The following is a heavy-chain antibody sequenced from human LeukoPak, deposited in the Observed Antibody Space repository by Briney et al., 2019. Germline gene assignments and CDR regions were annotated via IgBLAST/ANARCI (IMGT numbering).Heavy chain of an antibody. D-gene: IGHD3-10*01. Sequence: PGGSLRLSCAASGFSFSSYAMHWVRQAPGKGREGVAVISYDGNNKYHADSVKGRFTISRDNSKNTLYLQMNSLRAEDTAVYYCARVGSVIWGQGTMVTVSS. CDR2: ISYDGNNK. CDR3: ARVGSVI. J-gene: IGHJ3*02. CDR1: GFSFSSYA. V-gene: IGHV3-30-3*01.